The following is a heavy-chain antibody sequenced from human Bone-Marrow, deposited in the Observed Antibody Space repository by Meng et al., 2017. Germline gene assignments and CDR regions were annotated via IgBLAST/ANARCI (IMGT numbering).Heavy chain of an antibody. J-gene: IGHJ4*02. CDR1: GFTFSSYS. V-gene: IGHV3-21*01. CDR3: AREPGSGWYWAFDF. Sequence: GESLKISCAASGFTFSSYSMNWVRQAPGKGLEWVSSISSSSSYIYYADSVKGRFTISRDNAKKLVYLQMNSLRAEDTALYYCAREPGSGWYWAFDFWGQGTLVTVSS. CDR2: ISSSSSYI. D-gene: IGHD6-19*01.